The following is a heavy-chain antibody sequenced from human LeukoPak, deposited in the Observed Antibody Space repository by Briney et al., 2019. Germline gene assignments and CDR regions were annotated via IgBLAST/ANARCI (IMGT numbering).Heavy chain of an antibody. CDR2: IKQDGSEK. Sequence: PGGSLRLSCAASGFTFRSYWMTWVRQAPGKGLEWVANIKQDGSEKYYVDSVQGRFTISRDNVKNSLYLQMNSLGAEDTAVYYCAGRGTSSSWAHFDYWGQGTLVTVSS. J-gene: IGHJ4*02. D-gene: IGHD6-13*01. CDR1: GFTFRSYW. V-gene: IGHV3-7*05. CDR3: AGRGTSSSWAHFDY.